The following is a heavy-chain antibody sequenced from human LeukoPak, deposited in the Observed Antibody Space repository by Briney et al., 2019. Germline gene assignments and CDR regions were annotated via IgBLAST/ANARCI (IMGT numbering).Heavy chain of an antibody. Sequence: AGGSLRLSCTTSGFTFSTYSMSWVRQAPGKGLEWVSAINDDTPYYADSVKGRFTISRDNARNSLYLQMNSLRAEDTALYYCAKERYDGSGAAYDNWGQGTLVTVSS. J-gene: IGHJ4*02. CDR3: AKERYDGSGAAYDN. CDR2: INDDTP. V-gene: IGHV3-23*01. D-gene: IGHD3-10*01. CDR1: GFTFSTYS.